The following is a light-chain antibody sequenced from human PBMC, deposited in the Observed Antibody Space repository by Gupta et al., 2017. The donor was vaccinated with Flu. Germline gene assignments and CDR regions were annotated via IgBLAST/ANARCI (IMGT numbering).Light chain of an antibody. Sequence: DIVMIQFPLSLPVAPGEAASISCRSNQSLLKSNGSNYLDWYLQRPGRSPQLLIYLASHRASGVPDRFSGSGSGTDFKLKISRVDAEDVGVYYCMQSLQGLTFGGGTKMEIK. V-gene: IGKV2-28*01. CDR2: LAS. CDR1: QSLLKSNGSNY. J-gene: IGKJ4*01. CDR3: MQSLQGLT.